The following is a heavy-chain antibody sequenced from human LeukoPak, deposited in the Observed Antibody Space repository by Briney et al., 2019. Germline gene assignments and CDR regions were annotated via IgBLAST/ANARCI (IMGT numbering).Heavy chain of an antibody. D-gene: IGHD3-9*01. V-gene: IGHV1-18*01. J-gene: IGHJ4*02. CDR1: GYTFTSYG. Sequence: VASVKVSCKASGYTFTSYGISWVRQAPGQGLEWMGWISAYNGNTNYAQKFQGRVTMTRDTSTSTVYMELSSLRSEDTAVYYCAREGRDILTGWNYWGQGTLVTVSS. CDR2: ISAYNGNT. CDR3: AREGRDILTGWNY.